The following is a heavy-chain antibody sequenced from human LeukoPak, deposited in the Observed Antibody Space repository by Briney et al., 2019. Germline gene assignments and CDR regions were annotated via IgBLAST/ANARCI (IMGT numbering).Heavy chain of an antibody. Sequence: PSETLSLTNTVTGCSISSGSYYWSWIRQPDGKGLEWIGRIYTSGSTNYNPSLKSRVTISVDTSKNQFSLKLSSVTAADTAVYYCARMGEYQLLSAFDIWGQGTMVTVSS. CDR2: IYTSGST. CDR1: GCSISSGSYY. J-gene: IGHJ3*02. CDR3: ARMGEYQLLSAFDI. V-gene: IGHV4-61*02. D-gene: IGHD2-2*01.